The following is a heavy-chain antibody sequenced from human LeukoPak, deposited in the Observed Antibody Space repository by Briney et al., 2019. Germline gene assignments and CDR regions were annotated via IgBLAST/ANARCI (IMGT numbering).Heavy chain of an antibody. D-gene: IGHD3-3*01. CDR2: ISWNSGSI. Sequence: GGSLRLSCAASGFTFDDYAMHWVRQAPGKGLEWVSGISWNSGSIGYADSVKGRFTISRDNAKNSMYLQMNSLRAGDMALYYCAKGYYDFWSDWDYMDVWGKGTTVTVSS. CDR3: AKGYYDFWSDWDYMDV. J-gene: IGHJ6*03. V-gene: IGHV3-9*03. CDR1: GFTFDDYA.